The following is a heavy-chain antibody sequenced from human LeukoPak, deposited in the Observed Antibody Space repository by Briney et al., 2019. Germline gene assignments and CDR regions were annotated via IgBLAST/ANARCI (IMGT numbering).Heavy chain of an antibody. Sequence: ASVTVSCTASGYTFTIYDINWVRQAAGQGLEWMGWMNPDSGNTDFAQRFQGRVTMTRNTSISTAYMELSSLTSEDTAVYYCAVHLPGDYLDPWGQGTLVTVSS. J-gene: IGHJ5*02. CDR2: MNPDSGNT. D-gene: IGHD4-17*01. CDR3: AVHLPGDYLDP. V-gene: IGHV1-8*01. CDR1: GYTFTIYD.